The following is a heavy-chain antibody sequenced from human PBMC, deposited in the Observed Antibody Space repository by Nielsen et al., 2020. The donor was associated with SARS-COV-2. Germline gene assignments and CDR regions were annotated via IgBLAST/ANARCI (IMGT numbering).Heavy chain of an antibody. V-gene: IGHV3-74*01. D-gene: IGHD2/OR15-2a*01. CDR1: GFTFNSYW. J-gene: IGHJ4*02. Sequence: GESLKISCAASGFTFNSYWMHWVRRGPGRGLVWVSRINNDGRRTNYADSVKGRFTISRDNTKNTVYLQMNSLRAEDTAVYYCARLRDDGYYFDTGPFDYWGQGTPVNVPS. CDR2: INNDGRRT. CDR3: ARLRDDGYYFDTGPFDY.